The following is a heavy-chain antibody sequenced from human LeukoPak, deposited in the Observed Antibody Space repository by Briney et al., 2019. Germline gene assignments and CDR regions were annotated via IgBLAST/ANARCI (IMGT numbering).Heavy chain of an antibody. V-gene: IGHV1-69*01. CDR2: IIPIFGTA. Sequence: SVKVSCKASGGTFSIYAISWVRQAPGQGLEWMGGIIPIFGTANYAQKFQGRVTITADESTNTAYMELSSLRSEDTAVYYCARDGFGVPSSGYHPDASDIWGQGTMVTVSS. CDR3: ARDGFGVPSSGYHPDASDI. CDR1: GGTFSIYA. J-gene: IGHJ3*02. D-gene: IGHD3-22*01.